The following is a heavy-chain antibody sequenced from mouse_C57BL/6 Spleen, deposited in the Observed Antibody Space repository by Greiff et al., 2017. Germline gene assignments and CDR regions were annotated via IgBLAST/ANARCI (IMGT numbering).Heavy chain of an antibody. V-gene: IGHV1-22*01. CDR2: INPNNGGT. Sequence: EVMLVESGPELVKPGASVKMSCKASGYTFTDYNMHWVKQSHGKSIEWIGYINPNNGGTSYNQKFKGKATLTVNKSSSTAYMELRSLTSEDSAVYYCAKRGYDYGEYYFDYWGQGTTLTVSS. CDR3: AKRGYDYGEYYFDY. D-gene: IGHD2-4*01. CDR1: GYTFTDYN. J-gene: IGHJ2*01.